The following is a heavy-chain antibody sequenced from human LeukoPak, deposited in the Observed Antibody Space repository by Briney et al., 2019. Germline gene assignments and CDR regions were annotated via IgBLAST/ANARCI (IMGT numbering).Heavy chain of an antibody. CDR1: GYTLTELS. CDR3: ATLSGDNSLLYYYYYMDV. Sequence: GASVKVSCKVSGYTLTELSMHWVRQAPGKGLEWMGGFDPEDGETIYAQKFQGRVTMTEDTSTDTAYMELSSLRSEDTAVYYCATLSGDNSLLYYYYYMDVWGKGTTVTVSS. V-gene: IGHV1-24*01. D-gene: IGHD4-23*01. CDR2: FDPEDGET. J-gene: IGHJ6*03.